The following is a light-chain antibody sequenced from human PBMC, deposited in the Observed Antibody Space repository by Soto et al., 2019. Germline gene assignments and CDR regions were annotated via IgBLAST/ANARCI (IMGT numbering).Light chain of an antibody. CDR3: QQRSNWLT. CDR1: QSVSSY. CDR2: DAS. Sequence: EIVLTQSQATLSLSPGERATLSCRASQSVSSYLAWYQQKPGQAPRLLIYDASNRATGIPARFSGSGSGTDFTLPISSLEPEDFAVYYCQQRSNWLTFGGGTKVEIK. J-gene: IGKJ4*01. V-gene: IGKV3-11*01.